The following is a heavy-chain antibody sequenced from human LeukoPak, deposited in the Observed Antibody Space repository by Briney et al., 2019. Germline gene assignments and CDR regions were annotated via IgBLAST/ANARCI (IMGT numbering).Heavy chain of an antibody. CDR1: GGSISRSNG. Sequence: TPSETLSLTCAVSGGSISRSNGWSWVRQPPGKGLEWIGEIYHSGSTNYNPSLKSRVNISVDKSKNQFSLKLSSVTAADTAVYYCARALTTVTQYYFDYWGQGTLVTVSS. J-gene: IGHJ4*02. D-gene: IGHD4-17*01. CDR2: IYHSGST. V-gene: IGHV4-4*02. CDR3: ARALTTVTQYYFDY.